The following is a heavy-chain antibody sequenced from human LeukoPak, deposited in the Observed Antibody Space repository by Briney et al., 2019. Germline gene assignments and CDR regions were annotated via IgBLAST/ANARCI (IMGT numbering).Heavy chain of an antibody. J-gene: IGHJ3*02. Sequence: ASVKVSCKASGYTFTSYYLHWVRQAPGQGLEWMGAINPSGGRTSYAQKFQGRVTMTRNTSISTAYMELSSLRSEDTAVYYCARGHYYDSSGYSPDAFDIWGQGTMVTVSS. V-gene: IGHV1-46*01. CDR1: GYTFTSYY. CDR2: INPSGGRT. D-gene: IGHD3-22*01. CDR3: ARGHYYDSSGYSPDAFDI.